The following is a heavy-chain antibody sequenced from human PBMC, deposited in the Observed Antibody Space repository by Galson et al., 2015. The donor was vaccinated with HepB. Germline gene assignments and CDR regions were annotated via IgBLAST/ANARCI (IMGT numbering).Heavy chain of an antibody. CDR3: ARGANDLLCIGEASILYHGMDV. CDR2: IYYSGNT. CDR1: GGSMSSGDFY. D-gene: IGHD3-10*01. Sequence: TLSLTCTVSGGSMSSGDFYWSWIRQHAGKGLEWIGYIYYSGNTYYNPSLKSRVTISRDTSRNHFSLKLNSVTAADTAVYYCARGANDLLCIGEASILYHGMDVWGHGTTVTVSS. V-gene: IGHV4-31*03. J-gene: IGHJ6*02.